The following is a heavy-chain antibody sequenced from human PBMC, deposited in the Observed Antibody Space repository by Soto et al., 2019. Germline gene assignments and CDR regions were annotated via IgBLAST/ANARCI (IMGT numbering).Heavy chain of an antibody. Sequence: PSETLSLTCTVSGAPIRCFYGTWIRKAAGKGLEWIGRIYATGTTDYNPSLKSRVMMSVDTSKTQFSLKLMSVTAADTAVYYSVRDGTKTLRDWFDPWGQGMSVTVSS. CDR3: VRDGTKTLRDWFDP. CDR1: GAPIRCFY. CDR2: IYATGTT. V-gene: IGHV4-4*07. J-gene: IGHJ5*02. D-gene: IGHD1-1*01.